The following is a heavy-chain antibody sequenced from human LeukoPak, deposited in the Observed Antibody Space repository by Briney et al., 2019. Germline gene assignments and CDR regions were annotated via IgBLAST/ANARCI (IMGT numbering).Heavy chain of an antibody. CDR2: IYYSGST. J-gene: IGHJ3*02. Sequence: SETLSLTCTVSGGSISSYYWSWIRQPPGKGREGIGYIYYSGSTNYNPSLKSRVTISVDTSKNQFSLKLSSVTAADTAVYYCARDGTMLGAFDIWGQGTMVTVSS. CDR3: ARDGTMLGAFDI. CDR1: GGSISSYY. D-gene: IGHD4/OR15-4a*01. V-gene: IGHV4-59*01.